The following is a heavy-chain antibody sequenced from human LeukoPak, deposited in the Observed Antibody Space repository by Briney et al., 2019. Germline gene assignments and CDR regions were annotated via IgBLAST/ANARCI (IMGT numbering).Heavy chain of an antibody. D-gene: IGHD3-9*01. Sequence: SETLSLTCTVSGGSISSSSYYWGWIRQPPGKGLEWIGSIYYSGSTYYNPSLKSRVTISVDTSKNQFSLKLSSVTAAGTAVYYCARGFVLRYFENRNWFDPWGQGTLVTVSS. CDR3: ARGFVLRYFENRNWFDP. CDR2: IYYSGST. V-gene: IGHV4-39*01. J-gene: IGHJ5*02. CDR1: GGSISSSSYY.